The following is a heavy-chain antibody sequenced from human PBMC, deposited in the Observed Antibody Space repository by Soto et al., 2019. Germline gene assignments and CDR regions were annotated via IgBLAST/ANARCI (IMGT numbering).Heavy chain of an antibody. Sequence: EVQLVESGGGLVQPGGSLRLSCAASGFTFSSYDMHWVRQATGKGLEWVSAIGTAGDTYYPGSVKGRFTISRENAKNSLYIQMNSLRAEDTAVYYCARGYSSAPLDAFDIWGPGKMVTVSS. V-gene: IGHV3-13*01. J-gene: IGHJ3*02. CDR1: GFTFSSYD. CDR3: ARGYSSAPLDAFDI. D-gene: IGHD6-25*01. CDR2: IGTAGDT.